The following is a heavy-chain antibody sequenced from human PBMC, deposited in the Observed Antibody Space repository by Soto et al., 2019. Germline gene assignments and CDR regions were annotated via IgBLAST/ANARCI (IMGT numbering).Heavy chain of an antibody. J-gene: IGHJ6*02. V-gene: IGHV5-51*01. D-gene: IGHD3-9*01. Sequence: GESLKISCKGSGYSFTSYWNGWVRQMPGKGLEWMGIIYPGDSDTRYSPSFQGQVTISADKSISTAYLQWSSLKASDTAMYYCARLDYDILTGYSYYGMDVWGQGTTVTSP. CDR2: IYPGDSDT. CDR3: ARLDYDILTGYSYYGMDV. CDR1: GYSFTSYW.